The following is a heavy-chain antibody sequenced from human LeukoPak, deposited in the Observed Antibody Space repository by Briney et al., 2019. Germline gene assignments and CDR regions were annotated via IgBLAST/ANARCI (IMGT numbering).Heavy chain of an antibody. CDR3: ARDARPLWSQWFGELLHYYYYMDV. D-gene: IGHD3-10*01. V-gene: IGHV7-4-1*02. J-gene: IGHJ6*03. CDR1: GYTFTSYA. Sequence: ASVKVSCKASGYTFTSYAMNWVRQAPGQGLEWMGWINTNTGNPTYAQGFTGRFVFSLDTSVSTAYLQISSLKAEDTAVYYCARDARPLWSQWFGELLHYYYYMDVWGKGTTVTVSS. CDR2: INTNTGNP.